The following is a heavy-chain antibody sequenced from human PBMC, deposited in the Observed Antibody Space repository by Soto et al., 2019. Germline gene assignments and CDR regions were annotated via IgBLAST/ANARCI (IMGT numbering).Heavy chain of an antibody. V-gene: IGHV1-46*03. CDR3: ARTVDTAMVTGQVFDY. D-gene: IGHD5-18*01. CDR2: INPSGGST. CDR1: VYTFTSYY. J-gene: IGHJ4*02. Sequence: ARVTVSGRASVYTFTSYYIHWVRQAPGQGLEWMGIINPSGGSTSYAQKFQGRVTMTRDTSTSTVYMELSSLRSEDTAVYYCARTVDTAMVTGQVFDYWGQGTLVTVSS.